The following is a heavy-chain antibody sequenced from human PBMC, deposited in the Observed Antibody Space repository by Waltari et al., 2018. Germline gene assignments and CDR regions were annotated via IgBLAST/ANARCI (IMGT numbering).Heavy chain of an antibody. CDR2: IYYSGST. D-gene: IGHD2-2*01. V-gene: IGHV4-59*01. J-gene: IGHJ4*02. Sequence: QVQLQESGPGLVKPSETLSLTCTVSGGSISSYYWSWIRQPPGKGLVWIGYIYYSGSTNHNPSLKSRVSISVDTSKNQFSLKLSSVTAADTAVYYCARAPSLSYPYFDYWGQGTLVTVSS. CDR3: ARAPSLSYPYFDY. CDR1: GGSISSYY.